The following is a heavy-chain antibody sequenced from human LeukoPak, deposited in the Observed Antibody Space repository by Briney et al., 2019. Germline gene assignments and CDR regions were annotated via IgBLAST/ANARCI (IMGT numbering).Heavy chain of an antibody. CDR1: GYTFTSYD. V-gene: IGHV1-8*01. D-gene: IGHD3-16*02. CDR3: ARGPEILPYYVWGSYRYYYFDY. Sequence: ASVKVSCKASGYTFTSYDINWVRQATGQGLGWMGWMNPNSGNTGYAQKFQGRVTMTRNTSISTAYMELSSLRSEDTAVYYCARGPEILPYYVWGSYRYYYFDYWGQGTLVTVSS. CDR2: MNPNSGNT. J-gene: IGHJ4*02.